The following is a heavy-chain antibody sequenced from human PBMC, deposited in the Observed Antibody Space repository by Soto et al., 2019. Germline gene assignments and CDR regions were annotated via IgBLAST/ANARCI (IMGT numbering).Heavy chain of an antibody. CDR2: ISSSSSYI. V-gene: IGHV3-21*01. J-gene: IGHJ6*02. CDR3: ARDTNYYGSGSKYYYGMDV. Sequence: GGSLRLSCAASGFTFSSYSMNWVRQAPGKGLEWVSSISSSSSYIYYADSVKGRFTISRDNAKNSLYLQMNSLRAEDTAVYYCARDTNYYGSGSKYYYGMDVWGQGTTVTVSS. CDR1: GFTFSSYS. D-gene: IGHD3-10*01.